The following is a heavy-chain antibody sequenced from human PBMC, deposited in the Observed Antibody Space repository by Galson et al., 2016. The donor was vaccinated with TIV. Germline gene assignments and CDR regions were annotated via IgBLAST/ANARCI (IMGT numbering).Heavy chain of an antibody. J-gene: IGHJ4*02. CDR3: ARDGHDFWSGGANTLDF. CDR2: RSYDGSNE. Sequence: SLRLSCAASGFPFSSYTMHWVRQAPGKGLDWVAIRSYDGSNEYYADSVKGRFTISRDNSKNTLYLQMGSLRIEDTAVYYCARDGHDFWSGGANTLDFWGQGTLVTVSS. V-gene: IGHV3-30*04. D-gene: IGHD3-3*01. CDR1: GFPFSSYT.